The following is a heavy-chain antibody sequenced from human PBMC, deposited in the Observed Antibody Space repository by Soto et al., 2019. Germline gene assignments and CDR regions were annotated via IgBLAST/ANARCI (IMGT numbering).Heavy chain of an antibody. Sequence: QVQLVESGGGVVQPGRSLRLSCAASGFTFSNYIMHWVRQAPGKGLEWVAIILHDGNNKYYADSVKGRFTISRDNSKNTLYLQMNSLRTEDTAIYYCARDDEGGSYCDLGYWGQGTRVTVPS. CDR1: GFTFSNYI. CDR2: ILHDGNNK. D-gene: IGHD3-10*01. CDR3: ARDDEGGSYCDLGY. V-gene: IGHV3-30-3*01. J-gene: IGHJ4*02.